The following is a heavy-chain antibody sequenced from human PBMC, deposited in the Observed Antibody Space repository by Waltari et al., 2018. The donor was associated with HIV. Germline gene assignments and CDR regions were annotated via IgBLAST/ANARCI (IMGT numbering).Heavy chain of an antibody. Sequence: QVQLQQWGAGLLKPSETLSLTCAVYGGSLRGYYWSWVRQPPGKGLEWIGEINHSGSTNYNPSLKSRVTISVDTSKNQFSLKLSSVTAADTAVYYCARFNYGDYGNYYYGMDVWGQGTTVTVSS. V-gene: IGHV4-34*01. CDR3: ARFNYGDYGNYYYGMDV. CDR2: INHSGST. CDR1: GGSLRGYY. D-gene: IGHD4-17*01. J-gene: IGHJ6*02.